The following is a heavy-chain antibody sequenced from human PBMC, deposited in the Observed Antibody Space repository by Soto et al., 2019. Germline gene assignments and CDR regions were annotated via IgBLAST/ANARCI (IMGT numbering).Heavy chain of an antibody. Sequence: GGSLRLSCAASGFTFSSYGMHWVRQAPGKGLEWVAVIWYDGSNKYYADSVKGRFTISRDNSENTLYLQMNSLRAEDTAVYYCARDREQQLPNWFDPWGQGTLVTVSS. D-gene: IGHD6-13*01. CDR3: ARDREQQLPNWFDP. V-gene: IGHV3-33*01. J-gene: IGHJ5*02. CDR1: GFTFSSYG. CDR2: IWYDGSNK.